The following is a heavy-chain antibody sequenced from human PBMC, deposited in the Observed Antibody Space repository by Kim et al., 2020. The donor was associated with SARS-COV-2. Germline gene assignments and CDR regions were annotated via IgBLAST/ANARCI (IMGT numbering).Heavy chain of an antibody. CDR1: GGTISGHY. J-gene: IGHJ6*02. CDR3: ARGVVDGQGYDYGRDV. V-gene: IGHV4-4*07. Sequence: SETLSLTCTVSGGTISGHYWTWIRQPAGKGLEWIGRMFSSGSTEFNLFLKSRLTLSLDTAKNQFPLKLMSVTAADTAAYYCARGVVDGQGYDYGRDVGG. CDR2: MFSSGST. D-gene: IGHD2-15*01.